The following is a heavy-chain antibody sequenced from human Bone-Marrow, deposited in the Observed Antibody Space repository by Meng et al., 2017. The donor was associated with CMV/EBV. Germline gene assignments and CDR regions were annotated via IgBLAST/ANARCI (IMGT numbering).Heavy chain of an antibody. CDR2: ISYDGSNK. CDR3: AKDPLYIVVVPAGAFDY. CDR1: FTFRSYG. Sequence: FTFRSYGMHWVRQAPGKGLEWVAVISYDGSNKYYADSVKGRFTISRDNSKNTLYLQMNSLRAEDTAVYYCAKDPLYIVVVPAGAFDYWGQGTLVTVSS. J-gene: IGHJ4*02. D-gene: IGHD2-2*01. V-gene: IGHV3-30*18.